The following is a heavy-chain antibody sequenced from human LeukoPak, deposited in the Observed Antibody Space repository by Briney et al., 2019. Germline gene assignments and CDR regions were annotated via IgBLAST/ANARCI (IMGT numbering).Heavy chain of an antibody. CDR3: ARDGRFLEWLLGYFDY. V-gene: IGHV1-18*01. J-gene: IGHJ4*02. CDR2: ISAYNGNT. CDR1: GYTFTSYG. Sequence: ASVKVSCKASGYTFTSYGISWVRQAPGQGLEGMGWISAYNGNTNYAQKLQGRVTMTTDTSTSTAYMELRSLRSDDTAVYYCARDGRFLEWLLGYFDYWGQGTLVTVSS. D-gene: IGHD3-3*01.